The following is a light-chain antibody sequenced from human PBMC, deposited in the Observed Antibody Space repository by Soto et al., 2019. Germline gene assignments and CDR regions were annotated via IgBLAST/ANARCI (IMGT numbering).Light chain of an antibody. CDR2: DAA. CDR1: QSVSKY. CDR3: QQRINWPIT. Sequence: EIVLTQSPATLSLSPGEGATLSCRASQSVSKYLAWYQQKPGQAPRLLIYDAANRATGIAARFSGSGSGTDVTLTISSLEPGDFAVYYCQQRINWPITFGQGTRLEIK. J-gene: IGKJ5*01. V-gene: IGKV3-11*01.